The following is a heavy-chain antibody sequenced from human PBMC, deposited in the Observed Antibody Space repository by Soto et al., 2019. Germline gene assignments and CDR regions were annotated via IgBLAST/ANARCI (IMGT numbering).Heavy chain of an antibody. J-gene: IGHJ4*02. CDR2: ILPIFGTP. Sequence: SVEASCMASWDNSTNYAFPWVRQARGQGLEWMGGILPIFGTPTYAPGFLGRVTITADESTSTAFMDLKDLTPEDTAVYFFAGTTAGKCNCEFWGRGSMVSVSS. CDR1: WDNSTNYA. D-gene: IGHD1-1*01. V-gene: IGHV1-69*13. CDR3: AGTTAGKCNCEF.